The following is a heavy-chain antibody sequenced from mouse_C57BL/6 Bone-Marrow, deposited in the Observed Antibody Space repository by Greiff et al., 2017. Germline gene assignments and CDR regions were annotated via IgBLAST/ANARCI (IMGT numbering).Heavy chain of an antibody. CDR1: GYTFTGYW. CDR2: ILPGSGST. CDR3: ARKHYYGSGVPLAH. Sequence: QVQLQQSGAELMKPGASVKLSCKATGYTFTGYWIEWVKQRPGHGLEWIGEILPGSGSTNYNEKFKGKATFTVDPSSNTAYMQLRSLTTEDSAIXYCARKHYYGSGVPLAHGGQGTLVTVSA. D-gene: IGHD1-1*01. V-gene: IGHV1-9*01. J-gene: IGHJ3*01.